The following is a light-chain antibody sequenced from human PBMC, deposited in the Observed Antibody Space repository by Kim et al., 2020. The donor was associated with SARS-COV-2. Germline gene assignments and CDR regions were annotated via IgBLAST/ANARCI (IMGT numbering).Light chain of an antibody. V-gene: IGLV2-8*01. Sequence: QSALTHPPSASGSLGQSVTISCTVTSSDVGGYNYVSWYQQHPGKPPKLMIYEVSKRPSGVPDPFSGSKSGNTASLTVSGLQAEDEADYYCSSYAAISNFVFGTGTKVTVL. CDR2: EVS. CDR1: SSDVGGYNY. J-gene: IGLJ1*01. CDR3: SSYAAISNFV.